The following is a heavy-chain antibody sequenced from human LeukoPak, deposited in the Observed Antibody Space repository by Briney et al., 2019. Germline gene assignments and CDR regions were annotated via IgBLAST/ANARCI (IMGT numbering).Heavy chain of an antibody. D-gene: IGHD2/OR15-2a*01. CDR1: GFTFSSDW. CDR3: ARDYSTWDY. V-gene: IGHV3-7*01. J-gene: IGHJ4*02. Sequence: GGSLRLSCAASGFTFSSDWMSWVRQAPGKGLEWVANIKQDGSEKYYVDSVKGRFTISRDNAKNSLYLQMNSLRAEDTAVYYCARDYSTWDYWGQGTLVTVSS. CDR2: IKQDGSEK.